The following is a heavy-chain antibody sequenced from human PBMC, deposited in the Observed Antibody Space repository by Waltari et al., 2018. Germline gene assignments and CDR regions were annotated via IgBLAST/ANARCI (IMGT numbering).Heavy chain of an antibody. Sequence: EVQLVESGGGLVQPGGSLRLSCAASGFTFSSYWMSWVRQAPGKGLEWVANIKQDGSEKYYVDSVKGRFTISRDKGQNSMYLQMNSLRGEETAVYYWARGGYLSGGSCYSYFDYWGQGTLVTVSS. CDR2: IKQDGSEK. V-gene: IGHV3-7*01. CDR3: ARGGYLSGGSCYSYFDY. J-gene: IGHJ4*02. D-gene: IGHD2-15*01. CDR1: GFTFSSYW.